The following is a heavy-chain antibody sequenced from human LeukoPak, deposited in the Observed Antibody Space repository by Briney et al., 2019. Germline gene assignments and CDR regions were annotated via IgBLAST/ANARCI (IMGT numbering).Heavy chain of an antibody. CDR3: ARGPIIDIVIVPAADDYYYMDV. Sequence: GGSLRLSCTVSGFTVSSNSMSWVRQAPGKGLEWVSFIYSDKTHYSDSVKGRFTISRDNSKNTLYLQMNSLRAEDTAVYYCARGPIIDIVIVPAADDYYYMDVWGKGTTVTVSS. J-gene: IGHJ6*03. CDR2: IYSDKT. V-gene: IGHV3-53*01. D-gene: IGHD2-2*01. CDR1: GFTVSSNS.